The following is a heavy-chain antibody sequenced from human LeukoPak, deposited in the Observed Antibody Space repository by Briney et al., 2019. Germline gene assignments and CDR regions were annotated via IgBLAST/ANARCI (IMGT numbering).Heavy chain of an antibody. CDR1: GYTFTGYY. CDR2: INPNSGGT. Sequence: ASVKVSCKASGYTFTGYYMHWVRQAPGQGLEWMGWINPNSGGTNYAQKFQGRVTMTRDMSTSTVYMELSSLRSEDTAVYYCARGGRPVRGVIITFHYYYYMDVWGKGTTVTVSS. CDR3: ARGGRPVRGVIITFHYYYYMDV. D-gene: IGHD3-10*01. J-gene: IGHJ6*03. V-gene: IGHV1-2*02.